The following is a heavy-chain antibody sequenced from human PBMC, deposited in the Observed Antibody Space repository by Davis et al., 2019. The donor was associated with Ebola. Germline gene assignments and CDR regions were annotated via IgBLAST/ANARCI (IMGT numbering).Heavy chain of an antibody. J-gene: IGHJ3*02. V-gene: IGHV4-30-2*01. CDR2: IYHSGST. CDR1: GGSISSRGYS. D-gene: IGHD3-10*01. Sequence: SETLSLTCAVSGGSISSRGYSWSWIRQPPGKGLEWIGYIYHSGSTYYNPSLKSRVTISVDRSKNQFSLKLSSVTAADTAVYYCAKVRDWSDAFDIWGQGTMVTVSS. CDR3: AKVRDWSDAFDI.